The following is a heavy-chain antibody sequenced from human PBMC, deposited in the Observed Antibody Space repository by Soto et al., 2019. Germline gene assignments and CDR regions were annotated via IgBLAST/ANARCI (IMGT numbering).Heavy chain of an antibody. D-gene: IGHD3-10*01. Sequence: SGGSLRLSCTASGFTFGDYDMSWFRQAPGKGLEWVGVIKSKAYVGTPEYAASVKGTFTISRDDSISIAYLQMTSLRTEDTAVYYCARGEAYYGRPITDVWGQGTKVTVSS. J-gene: IGHJ6*02. CDR2: IKSKAYVGTP. CDR1: GFTFGDYD. V-gene: IGHV3-49*03. CDR3: ARGEAYYGRPITDV.